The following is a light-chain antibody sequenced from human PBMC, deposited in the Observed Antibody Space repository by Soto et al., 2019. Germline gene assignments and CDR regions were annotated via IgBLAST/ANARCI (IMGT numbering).Light chain of an antibody. J-gene: IGLJ1*01. CDR3: SSYTSRDTRV. Sequence: QSALTQPASVSGSPGQSITISCTGTSSDVGGYNFVPWYQQHPDKAPKLMVYEVTKRPSGVSDRFSGSKSGNTASLTISGLQAEDEADYYCSSYTSRDTRVFGTGTKLTVL. CDR1: SSDVGGYNF. V-gene: IGLV2-14*01. CDR2: EVT.